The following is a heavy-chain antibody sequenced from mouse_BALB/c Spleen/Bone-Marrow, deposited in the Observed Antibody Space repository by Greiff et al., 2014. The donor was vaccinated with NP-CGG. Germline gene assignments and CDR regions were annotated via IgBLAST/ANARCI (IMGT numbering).Heavy chain of an antibody. D-gene: IGHD1-1*01. CDR2: INPGSGGI. CDR1: GYAFTNYW. V-gene: IGHV1-54*01. CDR3: ARELVRGMDY. J-gene: IGHJ4*01. Sequence: QVQLQQSGAELVKPGTSVKVSCKASGYAFTNYWVEWIKQRPGRGLEWIGVINPGSGGINYNEKFKGKATLTADKSSSTAYMQLSSLTSDDSAVYFCARELVRGMDYWGQGTSVTVSS.